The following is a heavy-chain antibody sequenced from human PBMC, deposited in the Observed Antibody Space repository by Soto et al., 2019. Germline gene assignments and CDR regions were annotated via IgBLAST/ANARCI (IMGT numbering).Heavy chain of an antibody. D-gene: IGHD4-4*01. CDR2: ISAYNGNT. J-gene: IGHJ5*02. CDR1: GYTFPSYG. CDR3: ARVDYSNSWAMNWFDP. V-gene: IGHV1-18*01. Sequence: ASVKVSCKASGYTFPSYGISWVRQAPGQGLEWMGWISAYNGNTNYAQKLQGRVTMTTDTSTSTAYMELRSLRSEDTAVYYCARVDYSNSWAMNWFDPWGQGTLVTVS.